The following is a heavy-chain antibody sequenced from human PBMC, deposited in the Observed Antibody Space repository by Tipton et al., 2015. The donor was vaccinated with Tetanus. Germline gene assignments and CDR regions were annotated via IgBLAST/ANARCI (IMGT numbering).Heavy chain of an antibody. D-gene: IGHD6-25*01. CDR2: IYYSGST. CDR3: ARHAARNSDFDY. J-gene: IGHJ4*02. Sequence: TLSLTCTVSGGSISSGGYYWSWIRQHPGKGLEWIGYIYYSGSTNYNPSLKSRVTISVDTSKNQFSLKLSSVTAADTAVYYCARHAARNSDFDYWGQGTLVTVSS. V-gene: IGHV4-61*08. CDR1: GGSISSGGYY.